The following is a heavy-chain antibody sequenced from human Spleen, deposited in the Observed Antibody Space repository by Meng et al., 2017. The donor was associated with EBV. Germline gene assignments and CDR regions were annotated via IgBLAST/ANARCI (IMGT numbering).Heavy chain of an antibody. Sequence: EVQLGESWGGVVQHGGSLRLSCAASGFRFSNYWMHWVRQVPGKGLVWVSRTNEDGGITNYADSVKGRFTISRDNTKNTLYLQMNSLRAEDTAVYFCSRDLVGSDDDWGQGTLVTVSS. D-gene: IGHD6-25*01. CDR1: GFRFSNYW. J-gene: IGHJ4*02. V-gene: IGHV3-74*01. CDR3: SRDLVGSDDD. CDR2: TNEDGGIT.